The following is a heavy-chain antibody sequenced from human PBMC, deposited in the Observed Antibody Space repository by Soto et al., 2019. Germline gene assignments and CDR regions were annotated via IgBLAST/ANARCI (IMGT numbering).Heavy chain of an antibody. CDR3: ARVSESGWYRDYFDY. CDR1: GFTFSSYS. Sequence: EVQLVESGGGLVQPGGSLSLSCAASGFTFSSYSMNWVRQAPGKGLEWVSYISSSSSTIYYADSVKGRFTISRDNAKNSLYLQMNSLRAEDTAVYYCARVSESGWYRDYFDYWGQGTLVTVSS. D-gene: IGHD6-19*01. CDR2: ISSSSSTI. V-gene: IGHV3-48*01. J-gene: IGHJ4*02.